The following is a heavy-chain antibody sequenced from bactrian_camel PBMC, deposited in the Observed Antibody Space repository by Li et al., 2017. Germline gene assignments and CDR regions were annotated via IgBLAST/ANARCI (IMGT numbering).Heavy chain of an antibody. CDR2: IYAGSGST. J-gene: IGHJ4*01. D-gene: IGHD2*01. V-gene: IGHV3S54*01. CDR1: GYTVSSTR. Sequence: HVQLVESGGDSVQAGGSLRLSCAASGYTVSSTRMGWFRQPPGKEREGVAQIYAGSGSTAYADSVKGRFTISQDNTKNTLYLQMNSLKPEDTAMYYCAADRVAEGCSGGYAIYRGQGTQVTVS.